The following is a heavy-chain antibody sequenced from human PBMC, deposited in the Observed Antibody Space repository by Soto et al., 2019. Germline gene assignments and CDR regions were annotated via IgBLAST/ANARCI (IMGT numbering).Heavy chain of an antibody. CDR2: IGTAGVT. J-gene: IGHJ6*02. CDR3: ARGQFCSSTSCEENGMDV. Sequence: PGGSLRLSCAASGFTFSSYDMHWVRQATGKGLEWVSAIGTAGVTYYPGSVKGRFTISRENAKNSLYLQMNSLRAGDTAVYYCARGQFCSSTSCEENGMDVWDQGTTVTVSS. CDR1: GFTFSSYD. D-gene: IGHD2-2*01. V-gene: IGHV3-13*01.